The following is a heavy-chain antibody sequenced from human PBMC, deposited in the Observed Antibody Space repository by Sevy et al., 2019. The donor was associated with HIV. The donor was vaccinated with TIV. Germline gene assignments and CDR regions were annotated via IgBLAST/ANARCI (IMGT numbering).Heavy chain of an antibody. V-gene: IGHV1-2*02. D-gene: IGHD1-20*01. CDR1: GYTFSVKY. Sequence: ASVKVSCKASGYTFSVKYIHWVRQAPGQGLEWVGWTDPKSGGTSYAQKFQGRVSMTRDTSISTAYMELYWLTSDDTAVYYCARGGSKWNDDYFDYWGQGSLVTVSS. J-gene: IGHJ4*02. CDR3: ARGGSKWNDDYFDY. CDR2: TDPKSGGT.